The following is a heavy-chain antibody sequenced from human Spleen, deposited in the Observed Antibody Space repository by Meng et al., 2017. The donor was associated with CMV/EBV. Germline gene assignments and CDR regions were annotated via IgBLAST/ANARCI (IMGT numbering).Heavy chain of an antibody. V-gene: IGHV4-34*01. D-gene: IGHD3-16*01. CDR3: ARVAVTYYDQGPDFFDY. Sequence: SETLSLTCAVYGGSFSDYYWSWIRQPPGKGLEWIGEINHSGSTNYNPSLKSRLTISVDTSKNQFSLTLTPVTAADTATYYCARVAVTYYDQGPDFFDYWGLGTLVTVSS. J-gene: IGHJ4*02. CDR2: INHSGST. CDR1: GGSFSDYY.